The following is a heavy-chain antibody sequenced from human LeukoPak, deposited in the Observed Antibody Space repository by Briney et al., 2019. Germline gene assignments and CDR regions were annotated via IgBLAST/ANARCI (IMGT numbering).Heavy chain of an antibody. D-gene: IGHD3-10*01. Sequence: SETLSLTCTVSGYSISSGYYWGWIRQPPGKGLEWIGSIYHSGSTYYNPSLKSRVTISVDTSKNQFSLKLSSVTAADTAVYYCARDRRIWFGELEEIYYYYYGMDVWGQGTTVTVSS. CDR3: ARDRRIWFGELEEIYYYYYGMDV. CDR1: GYSISSGYY. CDR2: IYHSGST. V-gene: IGHV4-38-2*02. J-gene: IGHJ6*02.